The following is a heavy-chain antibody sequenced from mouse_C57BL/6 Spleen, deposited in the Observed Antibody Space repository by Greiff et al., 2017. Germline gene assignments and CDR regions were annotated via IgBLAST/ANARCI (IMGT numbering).Heavy chain of an antibody. V-gene: IGHV5-17*01. CDR1: GFTFSDYG. CDR3: ARLSSYWYFDV. Sequence: VQLKESGGGLVKPGGSLKLSCAASGFTFSDYGMHWVRQAPEKGLEWVAYISSGSSTIYYADTVKGRFTISRDNAKYTLFLQMTSLRSEDTAMYYCARLSSYWYFDVWGTGTTVTVSS. D-gene: IGHD1-1*01. J-gene: IGHJ1*03. CDR2: ISSGSSTI.